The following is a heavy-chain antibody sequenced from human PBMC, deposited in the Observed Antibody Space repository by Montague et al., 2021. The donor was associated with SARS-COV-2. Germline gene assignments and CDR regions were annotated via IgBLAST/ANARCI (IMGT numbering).Heavy chain of an antibody. CDR3: AKGGERITMIVVVITLADFDY. J-gene: IGHJ4*02. CDR2: ISDSGGST. D-gene: IGHD3-22*01. CDR1: GFTFSSYA. Sequence: SLRLSCAASGFTFSSYAMSWVRQAPGKGLEWVSGISDSGGSTYYADSVKGWFTISRDNSKNTLYLQMNSLRAEDTAVYYCAKGGERITMIVVVITLADFDYWGQGTLVTVSS. V-gene: IGHV3-23*01.